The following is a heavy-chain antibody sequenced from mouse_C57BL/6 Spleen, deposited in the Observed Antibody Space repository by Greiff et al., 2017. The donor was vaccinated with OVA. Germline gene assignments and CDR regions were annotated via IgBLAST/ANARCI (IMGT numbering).Heavy chain of an antibody. CDR3: ARRELPYFDY. J-gene: IGHJ2*01. Sequence: VQLKQSGPELVKPGASVKISCKASGYSFTGYYMNWVKQSPEKSLEWIGEINPSTGGTTYNQKFKAKATLTVDKSSSTAYMQLKSLTSEDSAVYYCARRELPYFDYWGQGTTLTVSS. CDR2: INPSTGGT. CDR1: GYSFTGYY. V-gene: IGHV1-42*01.